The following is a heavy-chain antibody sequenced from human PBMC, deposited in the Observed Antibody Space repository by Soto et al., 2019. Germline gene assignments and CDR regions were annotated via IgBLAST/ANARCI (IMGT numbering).Heavy chain of an antibody. J-gene: IGHJ4*02. CDR2: IWYDGSNK. V-gene: IGHV3-33*01. D-gene: IGHD2-21*02. CDR3: ARDPYRCGDCYFDY. CDR1: GFTFSSYG. Sequence: QVQLVESGGGVVQPVRSLRLSCAASGFTFSSYGMHWVRQAPGKGLEWVAVIWYDGSNKYYADSVKGRFTISRDNSKITLYLQMKSLRAEDTAVYYGARDPYRCGDCYFDYCVQGTLVTVSS.